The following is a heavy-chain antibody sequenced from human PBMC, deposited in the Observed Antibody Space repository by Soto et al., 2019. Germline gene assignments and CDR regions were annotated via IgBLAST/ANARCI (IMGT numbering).Heavy chain of an antibody. Sequence: GGSLRLSCAASGFTFSSYGMHWVRQAPGKGLEWVAVIWYDGSNKYYADSVKGRFTISRDNSKNTLYLQMNSLRAEDTAVYYCARAGDGCSGGSCYWPHYFDYWGQGTLVTVSS. CDR2: IWYDGSNK. CDR1: GFTFSSYG. CDR3: ARAGDGCSGGSCYWPHYFDY. J-gene: IGHJ4*02. V-gene: IGHV3-33*01. D-gene: IGHD2-15*01.